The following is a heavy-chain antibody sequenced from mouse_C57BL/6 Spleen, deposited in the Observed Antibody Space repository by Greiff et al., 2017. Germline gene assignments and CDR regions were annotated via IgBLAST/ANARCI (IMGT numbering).Heavy chain of an antibody. D-gene: IGHD3-3*01. CDR1: GYTFTSYW. J-gene: IGHJ2*01. Sequence: QVQLQQSGAELVMPGASVKLSCKASGYTFTSYWMHWVKQRPGQGLEWIGEIDPSDSYTNYNQKFKGKSTLTVDKSSSTAYMQLSSLTSEDSAVYYCARFWAGDFDYWGQGTTLTVSS. CDR3: ARFWAGDFDY. CDR2: IDPSDSYT. V-gene: IGHV1-69*01.